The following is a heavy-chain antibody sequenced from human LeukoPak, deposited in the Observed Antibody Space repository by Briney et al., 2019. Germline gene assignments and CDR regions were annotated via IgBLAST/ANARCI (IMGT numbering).Heavy chain of an antibody. CDR3: ARALSLGWYESGY. CDR1: GFTFSSYA. J-gene: IGHJ4*02. D-gene: IGHD6-19*01. CDR2: ISSLSTYT. Sequence: KPGGSLRLSCAASGFTFSSYAMNWVRQVPGKGLEWVSSISSLSTYTYYADSVKGRFTISRDNADNSLYLQMNSLSAEDTAVYYCARALSLGWYESGYWGQGTLVTVSS. V-gene: IGHV3-21*01.